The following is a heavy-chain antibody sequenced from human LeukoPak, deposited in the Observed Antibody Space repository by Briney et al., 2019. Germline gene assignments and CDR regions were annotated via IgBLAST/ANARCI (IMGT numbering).Heavy chain of an antibody. J-gene: IGHJ5*02. CDR2: ISYDGSNK. V-gene: IGHV3-30-3*01. CDR1: GFTFSSYA. Sequence: PGGSLRLSCAASGFTFSSYAMHWVRQAPGKGLEWVAVISYDGSNKYYADSVKGRFTIFRDNSKNTLYLQMNSLRAEDTAVYYCARESGNWFDPWGQGTLVTVSS. D-gene: IGHD3-10*01. CDR3: ARESGNWFDP.